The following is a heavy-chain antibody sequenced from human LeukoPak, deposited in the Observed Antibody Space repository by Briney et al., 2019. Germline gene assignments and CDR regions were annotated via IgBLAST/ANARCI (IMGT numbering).Heavy chain of an antibody. CDR2: MNPNSGNA. CDR3: ARSQNMVRGVITLGY. V-gene: IGHV1-8*01. D-gene: IGHD3-10*01. Sequence: ASVKVSCKASGYTFTSYDINWVRQATGQGLEWMGWMNPNSGNAGYAQKFQGRVTMTRNTSISTAYMELSSLRSEDTAVYYCARSQNMVRGVITLGYWGQGTLVTVSS. J-gene: IGHJ4*02. CDR1: GYTFTSYD.